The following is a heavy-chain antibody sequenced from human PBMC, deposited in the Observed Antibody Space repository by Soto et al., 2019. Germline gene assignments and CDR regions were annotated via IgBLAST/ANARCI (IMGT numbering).Heavy chain of an antibody. CDR1: GFTFSSYA. V-gene: IGHV3-23*01. D-gene: IGHD5-12*01. CDR3: AKPHKRLKWINREGLGY. Sequence: EVQLLESGGGLVQPGGSLRLSCAASGFTFSSYAMSWVRQAPGKGLEWVSAISGSGGSTYYADSVKGRFTISRDNSKHTLYLQMNSLRAEDTAVYYCAKPHKRLKWINREGLGYWGQGTLVTVSS. CDR2: ISGSGGST. J-gene: IGHJ4*02.